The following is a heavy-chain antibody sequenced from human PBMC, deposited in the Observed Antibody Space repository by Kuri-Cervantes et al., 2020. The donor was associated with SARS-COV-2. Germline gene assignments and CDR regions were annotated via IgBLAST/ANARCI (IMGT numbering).Heavy chain of an antibody. Sequence: GSLRPPWNVSGGSVSSGSYYWSWIRQPPGKGLEWIEYIYYSGSTNYNPSLKSRVTISVDTSKNQFSLKLSSVTAADTAVYYCARDSGGSYKDFDYWGQGTLVTVSS. V-gene: IGHV4-61*01. CDR1: GGSVSSGSYY. CDR2: IYYSGST. D-gene: IGHD1-26*01. J-gene: IGHJ4*02. CDR3: ARDSGGSYKDFDY.